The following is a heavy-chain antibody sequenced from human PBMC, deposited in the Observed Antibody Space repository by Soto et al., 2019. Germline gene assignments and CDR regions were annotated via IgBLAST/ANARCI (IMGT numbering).Heavy chain of an antibody. CDR1: GGSITRFY. Sequence: SETLSLTCTVSGGSITRFYWSWIRQPPGKGLEWIAYINYSGTTSYNPSLKSRATISMDAFKNQFSLKLTSLTAADAAVYYCARGTYEPDYWGQGTLVTVSS. CDR2: INYSGTT. CDR3: ARGTYEPDY. J-gene: IGHJ4*02. V-gene: IGHV4-59*01. D-gene: IGHD3-22*01.